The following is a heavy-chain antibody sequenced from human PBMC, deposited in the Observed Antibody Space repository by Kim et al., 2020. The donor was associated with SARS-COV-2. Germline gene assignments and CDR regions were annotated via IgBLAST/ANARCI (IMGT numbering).Heavy chain of an antibody. V-gene: IGHV5-10-1*01. CDR1: GYSFTSYW. Sequence: GESLKISCKGSGYSFTSYWISWVRQMPGKGLEWMGRIDPSDSYTNYSPSFQGHVTISADKSISTAYLQWSSLKASDTAMYYCASNWNYVAGLYYWGQGTLDTVSS. D-gene: IGHD1-7*01. CDR2: IDPSDSYT. CDR3: ASNWNYVAGLYY. J-gene: IGHJ4*02.